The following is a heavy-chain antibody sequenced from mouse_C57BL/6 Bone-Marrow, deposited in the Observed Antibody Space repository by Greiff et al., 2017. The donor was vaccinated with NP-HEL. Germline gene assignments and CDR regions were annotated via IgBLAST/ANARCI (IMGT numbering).Heavy chain of an antibody. J-gene: IGHJ2*01. CDR2: IDPSDSYT. D-gene: IGHD1-1*01. CDR1: GYTFTSYW. V-gene: IGHV1-59*01. Sequence: QVQLKESGAELVRPGTSVKLSCKASGYTFTSYWMHWVKQRPGQGLEWIGVIDPSDSYTNYNQKFKGKATLTVDTSSSTAYMQLSSLTSEDSAVYYCARNYYYGSRDYFDYWGQGTTLTVSS. CDR3: ARNYYYGSRDYFDY.